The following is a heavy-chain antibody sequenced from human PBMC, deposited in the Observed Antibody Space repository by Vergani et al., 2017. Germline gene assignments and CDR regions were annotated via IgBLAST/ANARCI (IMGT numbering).Heavy chain of an antibody. CDR3: ARLDGRDSSGSKYFDY. CDR2: IHPADSDT. J-gene: IGHJ4*02. CDR1: GYSFTNYW. V-gene: IGHV5-51*01. D-gene: IGHD3-22*01. Sequence: EVQLVQSGAEVKKPGESLNISCRISGYSFTNYWIGWVRQMPGKGLEWMGIIHPADSDTRYSPSFQGQVTISVDKSISPAYLQRSSLRASDSAMYYCARLDGRDSSGSKYFDYWGQGTLVTVSS.